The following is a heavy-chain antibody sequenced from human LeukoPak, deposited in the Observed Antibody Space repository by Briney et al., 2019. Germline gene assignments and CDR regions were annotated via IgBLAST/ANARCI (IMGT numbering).Heavy chain of an antibody. CDR1: GFTFSSYA. CDR2: ISGSGGAT. D-gene: IGHD3-10*01. CDR3: AKGAYYHGSGRYFDY. V-gene: IGHV3-23*01. J-gene: IGHJ4*02. Sequence: GGSLRLSCAASGFTFSSYAMNWVRQAPGKGLEWVSAISGSGGATYYADSVKGRFTMSRDNSKNTLYLQMNSLRAEDTAVYYCAKGAYYHGSGRYFDYWGQGTLVTVSS.